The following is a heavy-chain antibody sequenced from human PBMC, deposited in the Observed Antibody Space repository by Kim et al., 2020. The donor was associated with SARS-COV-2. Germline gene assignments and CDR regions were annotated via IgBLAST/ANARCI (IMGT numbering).Heavy chain of an antibody. J-gene: IGHJ4*02. CDR2: IYYSGST. V-gene: IGHV4-31*03. D-gene: IGHD3-22*01. Sequence: SETLSLTCTVSGGSISSGGYYWSWIRQHPGKGLEWIGYIYYSGSTYYNPSLKSRVTISVDTSKNQFSLKLSSVTAADTAVYYCARLAYYYDSSGYFPDYWGQGTLVTVSS. CDR3: ARLAYYYDSSGYFPDY. CDR1: GGSISSGGYY.